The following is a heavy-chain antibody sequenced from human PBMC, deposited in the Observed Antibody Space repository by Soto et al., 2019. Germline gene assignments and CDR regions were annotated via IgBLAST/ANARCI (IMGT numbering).Heavy chain of an antibody. CDR2: INSDASHT. D-gene: IGHD2-2*01. CDR3: VRDGHWITTSCYGTWVDP. Sequence: EVQLVESGGGLVQPGGSLRLSCAASGFTFSTYWMHWIRQVPGKGLEWVSRINSDASHTYYADSVRGRLAISRDNAKNPLHLEMNSQRAEDTAVYYCVRDGHWITTSCYGTWVDPWGQGTLVTVSS. J-gene: IGHJ5*02. V-gene: IGHV3-74*01. CDR1: GFTFSTYW.